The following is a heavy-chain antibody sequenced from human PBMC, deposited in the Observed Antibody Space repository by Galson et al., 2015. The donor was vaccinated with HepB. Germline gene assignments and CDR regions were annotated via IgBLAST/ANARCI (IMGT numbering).Heavy chain of an antibody. CDR2: ISSSSSYT. CDR3: ARYYGDYNPLFDY. V-gene: IGHV3-11*06. J-gene: IGHJ4*02. CDR1: GFTFSDYY. Sequence: SLRLSCAASGFTFSDYYMSWIRQAPGKGLEWVSYISSSSSYTNYADSVKGRFTISRDNAKNSLYLQMNSLRAEDTAVYYCARYYGDYNPLFDYWGQGTLVTVSS. D-gene: IGHD4-17*01.